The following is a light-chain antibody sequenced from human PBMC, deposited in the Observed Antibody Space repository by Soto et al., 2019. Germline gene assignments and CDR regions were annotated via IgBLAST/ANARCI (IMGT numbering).Light chain of an antibody. Sequence: EIVLTQSPATLCLSPGERATLSCRASQSVSSYLAWYQQKPGQAPRLLIYGASNRATGIPDRFSGSGSGTDFTLTISRLEPEDFAVYYCQQYVTSPWAFGQGTKVDIK. J-gene: IGKJ1*01. CDR3: QQYVTSPWA. V-gene: IGKV3-20*01. CDR1: QSVSSY. CDR2: GAS.